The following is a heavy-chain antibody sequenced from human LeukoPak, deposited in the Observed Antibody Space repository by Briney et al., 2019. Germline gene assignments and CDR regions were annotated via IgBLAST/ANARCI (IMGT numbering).Heavy chain of an antibody. CDR2: IYYSGST. CDR3: ARVLSVVVVAPRFDP. V-gene: IGHV4-59*01. CDR1: GVSISSYY. D-gene: IGHD2-15*01. J-gene: IGHJ5*02. Sequence: SETLSLTCTVSGVSISSYYLSWLRQPPGKGLEWIGYIYYSGSTNYNPSLTSRGTISVDTSKNQLSLKLSSVTAADTAVYYCARVLSVVVVAPRFDPWGQGTLVTVSS.